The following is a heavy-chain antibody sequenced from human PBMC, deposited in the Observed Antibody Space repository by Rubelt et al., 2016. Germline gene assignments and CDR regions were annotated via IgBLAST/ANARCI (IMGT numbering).Heavy chain of an antibody. Sequence: EVHLVQSGGGLVNPGGSLRLSCVASGFTFSSYWMSWVRQAPGKGLEWVSVIYSGGSTYYADSVKGRFNISRDNSRNTQLLQMNSLRTEDTAVYHCARGNSGSYFSYPYDYWGQGTLVTASS. V-gene: IGHV3-66*01. D-gene: IGHD1-26*01. CDR3: ARGNSGSYFSYPYDY. CDR1: GFTFSSYW. J-gene: IGHJ4*02. CDR2: IYSGGST.